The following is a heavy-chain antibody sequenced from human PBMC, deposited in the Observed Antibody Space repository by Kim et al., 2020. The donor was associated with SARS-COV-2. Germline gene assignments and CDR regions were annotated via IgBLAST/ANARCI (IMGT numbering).Heavy chain of an antibody. CDR3: ALVLPRNVLLWFGELGAFDY. CDR1: GFTFSSYA. Sequence: GGSLRLSCAASGFTFSSYAMSWVRQAPGKGLEWVSGISSSSTYTYYADSVEGRFSISRDNSKNTLFLQMNSLRAEDTAVYYCALVLPRNVLLWFGELGAFDYWGQGTLVTVSS. J-gene: IGHJ4*02. V-gene: IGHV3-23*01. D-gene: IGHD3-10*01. CDR2: ISSSSTYT.